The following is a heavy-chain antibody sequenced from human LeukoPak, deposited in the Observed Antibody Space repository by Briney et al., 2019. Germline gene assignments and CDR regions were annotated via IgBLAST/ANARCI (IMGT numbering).Heavy chain of an antibody. CDR1: GGTFSSYA. J-gene: IGHJ4*02. D-gene: IGHD3-10*01. CDR2: IIPIFGTA. CDR3: ARDSGLGWFGELTFDY. Sequence: ASVKVSCKASGGTFSSYAISWVRRAPGQGLEWMGRIIPIFGTANYAQKFQGRVTITTDESTSTAYMELSSLRSEDTAVYYCARDSGLGWFGELTFDYWGQGTLVTVSS. V-gene: IGHV1-69*05.